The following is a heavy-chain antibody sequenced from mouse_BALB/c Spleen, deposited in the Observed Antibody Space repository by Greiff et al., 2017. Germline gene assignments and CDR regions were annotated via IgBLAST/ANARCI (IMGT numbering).Heavy chain of an antibody. CDR1: GFTFSSFG. D-gene: IGHD2-1*01. Sequence: EVQLVESGGGLVQPGGSRKLSCAASGFTFSSFGMHWVRQAPEKGLEWVAYISSGSSTIYYADTVKGRFTISRDNPKNTLFLQMTSLRSEDTAMYYCARRSYYGNSYAMDYWGQGTSVTVSS. CDR2: ISSGSSTI. CDR3: ARRSYYGNSYAMDY. J-gene: IGHJ4*01. V-gene: IGHV5-17*02.